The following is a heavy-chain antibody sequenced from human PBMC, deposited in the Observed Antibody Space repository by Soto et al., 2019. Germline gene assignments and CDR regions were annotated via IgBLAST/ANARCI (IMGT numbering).Heavy chain of an antibody. CDR3: ARGPTSISNPYYFDC. D-gene: IGHD3-10*01. CDR2: ICPGDSDT. J-gene: IGHJ4*02. Sequence: GESLKISCSCSGYNFNDFWIGWVRQMPGKGLEWMGIICPGDSDTRYSPSFRGQVTISADRSISTAYLQWSNLKASDTAIYYCARGPTSISNPYYFDCWGQGTMVTVSS. CDR1: GYNFNDFW. V-gene: IGHV5-51*01.